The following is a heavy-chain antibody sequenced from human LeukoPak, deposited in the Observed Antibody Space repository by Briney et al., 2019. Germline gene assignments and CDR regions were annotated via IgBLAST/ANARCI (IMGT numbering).Heavy chain of an antibody. J-gene: IGHJ4*02. V-gene: IGHV3-72*01. CDR1: GFIFSDHY. Sequence: GGSLRLSCAASGFIFSDHYMDWVRQAPGKVLEWVGRTKNRANSYTTQYAASVEGRFTISRDDSKNSLYLQMNSLKTEDTAVYYCASQMSTTGGFDFWGQGTLVTVSS. D-gene: IGHD5-24*01. CDR3: ASQMSTTGGFDF. CDR2: TKNRANSYTT.